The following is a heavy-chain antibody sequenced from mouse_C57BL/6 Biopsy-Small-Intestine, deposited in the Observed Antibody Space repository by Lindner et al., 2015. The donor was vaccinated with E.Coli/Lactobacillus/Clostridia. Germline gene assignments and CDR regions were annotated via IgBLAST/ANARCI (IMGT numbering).Heavy chain of an antibody. CDR3: AIYYGSRYYAMDY. Sequence: VQLQESGPALVRPGASVKLSCKATGYTFNGYWIEWVKQRPGLGLEWIGEILPGSTSTSYNEKFKGKATFSADPSSNTAHMQLSSLTTEDSAMYYCAIYYGSRYYAMDYWGQGTSVTVSS. D-gene: IGHD1-1*01. J-gene: IGHJ4*01. CDR2: ILPGSTST. CDR1: GYTFNGYW. V-gene: IGHV1-9*01.